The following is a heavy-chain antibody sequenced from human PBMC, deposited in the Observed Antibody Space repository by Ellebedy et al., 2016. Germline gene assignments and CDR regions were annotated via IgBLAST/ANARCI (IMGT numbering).Heavy chain of an antibody. J-gene: IGHJ4*02. V-gene: IGHV4-39*07. CDR2: IYYSGST. CDR3: TRDNGSRWRGYYYFDY. D-gene: IGHD6-13*01. Sequence: SETLSLTXTVSGGSISSSSYYWGWIRQPPGKGLEWIGSIYYSGSTYYNPSLKSRVTISVDTSKNQFSLKLSSVTAADTAVYYCTRDNGSRWRGYYYFDYWGQGTLVTVSS. CDR1: GGSISSSSYY.